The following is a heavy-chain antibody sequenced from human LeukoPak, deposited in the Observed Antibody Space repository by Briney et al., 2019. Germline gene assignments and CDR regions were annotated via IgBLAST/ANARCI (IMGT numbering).Heavy chain of an antibody. V-gene: IGHV1-18*01. J-gene: IGHJ4*02. Sequence: ASVTVSCEASGYTFTSYGISWVRQAPGQGLEWMGWISAYNGNTNYAQKLQGRVTITTDTSTSTAYMELRSLRSDDTAVYYCARDGSSGLSFDYWGQGTLVTVSS. CDR3: ARDGSSGLSFDY. CDR1: GYTFTSYG. D-gene: IGHD6-19*01. CDR2: ISAYNGNT.